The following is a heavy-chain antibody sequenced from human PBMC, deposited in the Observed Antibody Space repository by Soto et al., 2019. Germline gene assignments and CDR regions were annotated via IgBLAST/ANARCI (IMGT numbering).Heavy chain of an antibody. CDR3: AGDIVVVPAATENWFDP. V-gene: IGHV4-39*02. J-gene: IGHJ5*02. CDR1: GGSISSSSYY. Sequence: QLQLQESGPGLVKPSETLSLTCTVSGGSISSSSYYWGWIRQPPGKGLEWIGSIYYSGSTYYNPSLKSRVTISVDTSKNQFSLKLSSVTAADTAVYYCAGDIVVVPAATENWFDPWGQGTLVTVSS. CDR2: IYYSGST. D-gene: IGHD2-2*01.